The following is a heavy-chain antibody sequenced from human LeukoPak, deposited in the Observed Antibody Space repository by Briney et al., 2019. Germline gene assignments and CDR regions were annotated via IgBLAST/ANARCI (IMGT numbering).Heavy chain of an antibody. V-gene: IGHV1-69*13. CDR2: IIPIFGTA. D-gene: IGHD3-10*01. J-gene: IGHJ6*03. CDR1: GGTFSSYA. CDR3: AWSASGSYYNPIESRYYYYMDV. Sequence: SVKVSCKASGGTFSSYAISWVRQAPGQGLEWMGGIIPIFGTANYAQKLQGRVTITADESTSTAYMELSSLRSEDTAVYYCAWSASGSYYNPIESRYYYYMDVWSKGTTVTVSS.